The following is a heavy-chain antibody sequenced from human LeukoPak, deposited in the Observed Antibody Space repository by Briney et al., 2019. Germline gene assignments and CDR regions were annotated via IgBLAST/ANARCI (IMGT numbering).Heavy chain of an antibody. CDR3: AGRLRSRYDILTGYYNHYGMDV. CDR2: IYYSGST. J-gene: IGHJ6*02. Sequence: PSETLSLTCTVSGGSISSYYWSWIRQPPGKGLEWIGYIYYSGSTNYNPSLKSRVTISVDTSKNQFSLKLSSVTAADTAVYYCAGRLRSRYDILTGYYNHYGMDVWGQGTTVTVSS. V-gene: IGHV4-59*08. CDR1: GGSISSYY. D-gene: IGHD3-9*01.